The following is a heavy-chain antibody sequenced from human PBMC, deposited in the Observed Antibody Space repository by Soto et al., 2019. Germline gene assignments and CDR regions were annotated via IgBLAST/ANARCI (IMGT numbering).Heavy chain of an antibody. CDR2: IYSGGST. J-gene: IGHJ4*02. V-gene: IGHV3-66*01. CDR3: TTDHAWFGELLVPLFDY. Sequence: PGGSLRLSCAASGFTVSSNYMSWVRQAPGKGLEWVSVIYSGGSTYYADSVKGRFTISRDDSKNTLYLQMNSLKTEDTAVYYCTTDHAWFGELLVPLFDYWGQGTLVTVS. CDR1: GFTVSSNY. D-gene: IGHD3-10*01.